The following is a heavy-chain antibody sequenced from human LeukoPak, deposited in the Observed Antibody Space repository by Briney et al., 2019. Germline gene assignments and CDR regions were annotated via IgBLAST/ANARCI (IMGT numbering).Heavy chain of an antibody. Sequence: PSETLSLTCTVPSGSISSYYWSWIRQPAGKGLEWIGRIYTSGSTNYNPSLKSRVTISVDKSKNQFSLKLSSVTAADTAVYYCARGTRSGWYNDYWGQGTPVTVSS. CDR3: ARGTRSGWYNDY. J-gene: IGHJ4*02. V-gene: IGHV4-4*07. D-gene: IGHD6-19*01. CDR2: IYTSGST. CDR1: SGSISSYY.